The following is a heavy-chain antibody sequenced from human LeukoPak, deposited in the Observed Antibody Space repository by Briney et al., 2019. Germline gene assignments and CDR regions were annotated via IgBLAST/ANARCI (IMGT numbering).Heavy chain of an antibody. V-gene: IGHV4-34*01. D-gene: IGHD1-26*01. J-gene: IGHJ4*02. CDR3: ARGPQYSGSYY. CDR2: INHSGST. CDR1: GGSFSGYY. Sequence: PSETLSLTCAVYGGSFSGYYWSWIRQPPGKGLEWIGEINHSGSTNYNPSLKSRVTISVDTSKNQFSLKLSSVTAADTAVYYCARGPQYSGSYYWGQGTLVTVSS.